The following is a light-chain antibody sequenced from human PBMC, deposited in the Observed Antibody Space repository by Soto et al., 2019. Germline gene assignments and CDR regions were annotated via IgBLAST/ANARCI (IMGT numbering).Light chain of an antibody. CDR2: DVN. CDR1: SSDIGAYNY. V-gene: IGLV2-14*03. J-gene: IGLJ1*01. CDR3: TSYTRSSTYV. Sequence: QSALTQPASVSGSPGQSITISCTGTSSDIGAYNYVSWYQQHPGKAPKLMIYDVNNRPSGVSNRFSGSKSGNTVSLTISGLQAEDEADYFCTSYTRSSTYVFVTGTKVTVL.